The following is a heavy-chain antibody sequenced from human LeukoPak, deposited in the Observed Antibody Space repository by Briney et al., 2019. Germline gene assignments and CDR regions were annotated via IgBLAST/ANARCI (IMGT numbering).Heavy chain of an antibody. CDR2: IYYSGST. Sequence: SETLSLTCTVSGGSISSYYWSWIRQPPGKGLEWIGYIYYSGSTNYNPSLKSRVTISVDTSKNQFSLKLSSVTAADTAVYYCVGGYSYGNHAFDIWGQGTMVTVSS. D-gene: IGHD5-18*01. CDR3: VGGYSYGNHAFDI. J-gene: IGHJ3*02. V-gene: IGHV4-59*08. CDR1: GGSISSYY.